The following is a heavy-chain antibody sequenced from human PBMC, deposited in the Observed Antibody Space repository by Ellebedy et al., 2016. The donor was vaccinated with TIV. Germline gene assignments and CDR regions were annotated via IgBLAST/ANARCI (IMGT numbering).Heavy chain of an antibody. CDR1: GFTFSDHY. J-gene: IGHJ6*02. CDR2: TRNKANSYTT. V-gene: IGHV3-72*01. Sequence: GGSLRLXXAASGFTFSDHYMDWVRQAPGKGLEWVGRTRNKANSYTTEYAASVKGRFTISRDDSKNSLYLQMNSLRAEDTAVYYCARARTSSSWYEANYYYGMDVWGQGTTVTVSS. CDR3: ARARTSSSWYEANYYYGMDV. D-gene: IGHD6-13*01.